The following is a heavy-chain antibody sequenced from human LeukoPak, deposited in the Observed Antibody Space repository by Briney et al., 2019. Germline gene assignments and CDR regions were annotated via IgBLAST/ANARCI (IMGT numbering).Heavy chain of an antibody. CDR1: GYTFTSYY. J-gene: IGHJ4*02. Sequence: GASVKVSCKASGYTFTSYYMHWVRQAPGQRLEWMGWINAGNGNTKYSQKFQGRVTITRDTSASTAYTELSSLRSEDTAVYYCATQPSDSSGSFPLFDYWGQGTLVTVSS. D-gene: IGHD6-19*01. CDR2: INAGNGNT. V-gene: IGHV1-3*01. CDR3: ATQPSDSSGSFPLFDY.